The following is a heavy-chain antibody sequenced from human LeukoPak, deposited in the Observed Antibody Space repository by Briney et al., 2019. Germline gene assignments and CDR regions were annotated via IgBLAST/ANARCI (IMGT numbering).Heavy chain of an antibody. V-gene: IGHV1-46*02. CDR3: ARGYSSSYRIDY. CDR1: GYTFNSYY. Sequence: ASVKVSFKTSGYTFNSYYMHWVRQAPGQGLEWMGIINPSGGTTSDAQRFQGRVTMTRDMSTSTVYMELGSLRSEDTAVYYCARGYSSSYRIDYWGQGTLVTVSS. D-gene: IGHD6-6*01. J-gene: IGHJ4*02. CDR2: INPSGGTT.